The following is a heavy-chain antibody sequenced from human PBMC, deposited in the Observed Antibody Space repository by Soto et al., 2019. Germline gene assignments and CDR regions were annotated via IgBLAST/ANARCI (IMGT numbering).Heavy chain of an antibody. CDR3: VKEGTMIVVVSHFEY. Sequence: PGGSLRLSCAASGFTFSSYGIHWVRQAPGKGLEWVAVISYDGSNKYYADSVKGRFTISRDNSKNTVYLQMNSLRAEDTAVYYCVKEGTMIVVVSHFEYWGQGTPVTVSS. J-gene: IGHJ4*02. D-gene: IGHD3-22*01. CDR1: GFTFSSYG. CDR2: ISYDGSNK. V-gene: IGHV3-30*18.